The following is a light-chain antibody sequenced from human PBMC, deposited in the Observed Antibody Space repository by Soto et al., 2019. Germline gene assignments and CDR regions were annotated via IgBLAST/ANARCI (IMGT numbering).Light chain of an antibody. Sequence: DIQMTQSPSSLSASVGDRVTITCRASQSIGSYLNWYQQAPGRAPKFLISAASSLQSGVPSRFSGSGSGTDFSLTISSLQPEDFATYFCQQSYYTPLTIGGGTKVEIK. CDR2: AAS. CDR1: QSIGSY. CDR3: QQSYYTPLT. J-gene: IGKJ4*01. V-gene: IGKV1-39*01.